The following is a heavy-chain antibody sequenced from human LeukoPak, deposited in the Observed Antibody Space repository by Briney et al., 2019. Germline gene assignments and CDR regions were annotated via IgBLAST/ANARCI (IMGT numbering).Heavy chain of an antibody. CDR3: AGANSKYQLLHNWFDP. J-gene: IGHJ5*02. Sequence: GGSLRLSCAASGFTFSSYGMHWVRQAPGKGLEWVAVISYDGSNKYYADSVKGRFTISRDNSKNTLYLQMNSLRAEDTAVYYCAGANSKYQLLHNWFDPWGQGTLVTVSS. D-gene: IGHD2-2*01. CDR2: ISYDGSNK. CDR1: GFTFSSYG. V-gene: IGHV3-30*19.